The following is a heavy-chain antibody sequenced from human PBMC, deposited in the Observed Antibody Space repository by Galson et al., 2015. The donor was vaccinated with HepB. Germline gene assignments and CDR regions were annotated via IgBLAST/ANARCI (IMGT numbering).Heavy chain of an antibody. J-gene: IGHJ6*02. Sequence: SLRLSCAASGFNLNSFGMHWVRQAPGKGLEWVAVISYEGSKKYYADSVKGRFTISRDNSKNMQSLQMNSLRVEDTAVYYCAKDLVAGILNPYYYYGMDVWGQGTTVTVSS. CDR3: AKDLVAGILNPYYYYGMDV. V-gene: IGHV3-30*18. CDR1: GFNLNSFG. D-gene: IGHD6-19*01. CDR2: ISYEGSKK.